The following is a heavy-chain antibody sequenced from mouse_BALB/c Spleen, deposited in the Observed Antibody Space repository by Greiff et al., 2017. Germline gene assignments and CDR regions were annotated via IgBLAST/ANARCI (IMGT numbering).Heavy chain of an antibody. J-gene: IGHJ2*01. CDR1: GFNIKDYY. V-gene: IGHV14-4*02. CDR2: IDPENGDT. Sequence: EVQLQQSGAELVRSGASVKLSCTASGFNIKDYYMHWVKQRPEQGLEWIGWIDPENGDTEYAPKFQGKATMTADTSSNTAYLQLSSLTSEDTAVYYCNEGNHYFDYWGQGTTLTVSS. CDR3: NEGNHYFDY. D-gene: IGHD2-1*01.